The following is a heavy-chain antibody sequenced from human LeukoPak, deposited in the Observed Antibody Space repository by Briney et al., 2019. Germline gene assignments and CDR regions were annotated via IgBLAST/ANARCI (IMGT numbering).Heavy chain of an antibody. Sequence: SETLSLTCAVYGGSFSGYYWSWIRQPPGKGLEWIGEINHSGSTNYNPSLKSRVTISIDTSKSQFSLKLNSVTAADTAVYYCSRGLSDVYWGQGTLVTVSS. J-gene: IGHJ4*02. CDR3: SRGLSDVY. CDR1: GGSFSGYY. CDR2: INHSGST. V-gene: IGHV4-34*01.